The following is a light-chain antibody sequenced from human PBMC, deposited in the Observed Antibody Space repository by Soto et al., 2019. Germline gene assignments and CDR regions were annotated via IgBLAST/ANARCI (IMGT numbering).Light chain of an antibody. V-gene: IGKV3-20*01. Sequence: EIVLTQSPGTLSLSPGERATLSCRASQSVSSSYLAWYQQKPGQAPRLLIYGASSWATGIPDRFSGSGSGTDFTLTISRLEPEDFAVYYCQQYGSSPLTFGQGTKLEIK. J-gene: IGKJ2*01. CDR1: QSVSSSY. CDR3: QQYGSSPLT. CDR2: GAS.